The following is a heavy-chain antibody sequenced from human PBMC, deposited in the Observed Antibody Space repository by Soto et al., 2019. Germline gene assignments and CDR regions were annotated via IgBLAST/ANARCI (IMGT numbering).Heavy chain of an antibody. CDR3: ALIILGRAETGQHC. V-gene: IGHV3-7*01. CDR2: IKQDGTEK. CDR1: GFTFSDYW. J-gene: IGHJ4*02. D-gene: IGHD3-10*01. Sequence: GGSLRLSCAASGFTFSDYWMNWVRRAPGKGLEWLANIKQDGTEKYYVDSVKGRFTISRDNAKNSLYLQMNSLRGEDTAVYYCALIILGRAETGQHCWGQGTLVTVSS.